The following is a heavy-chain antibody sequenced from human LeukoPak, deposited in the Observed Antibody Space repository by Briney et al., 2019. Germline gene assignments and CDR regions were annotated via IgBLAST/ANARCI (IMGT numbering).Heavy chain of an antibody. Sequence: GGTLRLSCAASGFTFSSYAMNWVRQAPGKGLEWVSIISGSGTNTYYADSVKGRFTISRDNSKNTLSLQMNSLRAEDTAVYYCAKGDYYDSSGYYFWGQGTLVTVSS. CDR1: GFTFSSYA. CDR2: ISGSGTNT. J-gene: IGHJ4*02. D-gene: IGHD3-22*01. CDR3: AKGDYYDSSGYYF. V-gene: IGHV3-23*01.